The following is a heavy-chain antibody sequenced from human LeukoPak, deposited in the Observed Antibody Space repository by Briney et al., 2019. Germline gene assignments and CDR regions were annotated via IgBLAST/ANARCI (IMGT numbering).Heavy chain of an antibody. J-gene: IGHJ4*02. CDR2: ISGGGGST. CDR3: AKDISVVNHIFDY. CDR1: GFNFDDYA. D-gene: IGHD3-22*01. Sequence: GGSLRLSCAASGFNFDDYAMHWVRQAPGKGLECVSLISGGGGSTYYADSVKCRFTISRDNSKNSLYLQMNSLRTEDTALYYCAKDISVVNHIFDYWGQGTLVTVSS. V-gene: IGHV3-43*02.